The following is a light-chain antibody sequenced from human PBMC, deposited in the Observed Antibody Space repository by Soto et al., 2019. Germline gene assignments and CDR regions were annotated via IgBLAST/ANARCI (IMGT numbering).Light chain of an antibody. Sequence: EILLTQSPGTLSLSPGERATLACRASQSISNSHLAWYQQKPGQAPRLLIYGTSTRATGIPDRFSGSGSGTDFDLTISRLEPEDFAVYYCQQYGSSPRFTFGPGTRVDVK. V-gene: IGKV3-20*01. J-gene: IGKJ3*01. CDR1: QSISNSH. CDR3: QQYGSSPRFT. CDR2: GTS.